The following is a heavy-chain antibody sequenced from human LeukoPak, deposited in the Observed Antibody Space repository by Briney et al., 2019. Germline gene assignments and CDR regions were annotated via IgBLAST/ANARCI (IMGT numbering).Heavy chain of an antibody. J-gene: IGHJ6*03. Sequence: ASVKVSCKASGYTFTSYDINWVRQATGQGLEWMGWMNPNSGNTGYAQKFQGRVIMTRNTSITTTYMELSSLRSEDTAVYYCARGGQRDNVRRRGLYYMDVWGKGTTVTISS. CDR2: MNPNSGNT. D-gene: IGHD3-10*02. CDR1: GYTFTSYD. CDR3: ARGGQRDNVRRRGLYYMDV. V-gene: IGHV1-8*01.